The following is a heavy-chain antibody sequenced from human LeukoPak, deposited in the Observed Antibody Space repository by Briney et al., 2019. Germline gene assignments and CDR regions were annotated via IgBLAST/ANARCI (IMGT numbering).Heavy chain of an antibody. CDR2: IYYSGST. Sequence: SETLSLTCTVSGGSISSYYWSWIRQPPGKGLEWIGYIYYSGSTNYNPSLKGRVTISVDTSKNQFSLKLSSVTAADTAVYYCASNRPNSSGWYGPSDYWGQGTLVTVSP. D-gene: IGHD6-19*01. CDR3: ASNRPNSSGWYGPSDY. V-gene: IGHV4-59*01. CDR1: GGSISSYY. J-gene: IGHJ4*02.